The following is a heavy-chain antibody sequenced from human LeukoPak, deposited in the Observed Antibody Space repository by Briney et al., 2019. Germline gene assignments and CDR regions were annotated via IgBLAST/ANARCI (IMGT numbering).Heavy chain of an antibody. V-gene: IGHV4-34*01. CDR2: INHSGST. J-gene: IGHJ4*02. D-gene: IGHD3-3*01. Sequence: PSETLSLTCAVYGGSFSGYYWSWIRQPPGKGREWIGEINHSGSTNYNPSLKSRVTISVDTSKNQFSLKLSSVTAADTAVYYCARGDPTNYDFWSGYPGKYYFDYWGQGTLVTVSS. CDR3: ARGDPTNYDFWSGYPGKYYFDY. CDR1: GGSFSGYY.